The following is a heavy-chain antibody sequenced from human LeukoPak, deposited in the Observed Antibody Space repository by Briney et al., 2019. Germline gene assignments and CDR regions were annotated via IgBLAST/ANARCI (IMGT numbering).Heavy chain of an antibody. J-gene: IGHJ4*02. CDR2: VKSKVDGETA. D-gene: IGHD2-2*01. CDR3: TARGYCSGPGCYSDY. Sequence: GGSLRLSCRASGLSFRNAWMNWVRQAPGKGLEWVGRVKSKVDGETAEYAALVKGRFNISRDDSKKTLYLEMNSLEVEDTAVYYCTARGYCSGPGCYSDYWGQGTLVTVSS. CDR1: GLSFRNAW. V-gene: IGHV3-15*07.